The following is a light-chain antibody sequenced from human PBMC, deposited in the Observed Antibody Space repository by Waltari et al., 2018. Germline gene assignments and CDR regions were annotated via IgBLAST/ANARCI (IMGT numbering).Light chain of an antibody. J-gene: IGKJ2*01. V-gene: IGKV3-20*01. CDR1: QSVSSTY. Sequence: EIVLTQSPGTPPLSPGESVTLSCRASQSVSSTYLAWYQQKPGQAPRLLIYGASNRAAGIPDRFSGSGSGTVFTLTISRLEPEDFAVYYCQYSGCSPPNTFGQGTKLEIK. CDR2: GAS. CDR3: QYSGCSPPNT.